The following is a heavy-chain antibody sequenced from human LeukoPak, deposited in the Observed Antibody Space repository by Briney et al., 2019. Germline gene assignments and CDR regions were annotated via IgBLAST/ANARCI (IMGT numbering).Heavy chain of an antibody. J-gene: IGHJ5*02. CDR2: IYTGGST. CDR1: GGSISSYY. V-gene: IGHV4-4*09. D-gene: IGHD3-10*01. Sequence: SETLSLTCTVSGGSISSYYWSWIRQPPGKGLEWIGYIYTGGSTNYNPSLKSRVTISVDTSKNQFSLKLSSVTAADTAVYYCARLSLWFGELFPWGQGTLVTVSS. CDR3: ARLSLWFGELFP.